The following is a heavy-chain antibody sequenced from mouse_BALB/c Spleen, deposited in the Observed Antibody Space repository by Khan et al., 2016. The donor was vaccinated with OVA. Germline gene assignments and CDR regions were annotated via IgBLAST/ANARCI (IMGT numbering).Heavy chain of an antibody. CDR1: GYSITNDYA. V-gene: IGHV3-2*02. CDR2: ISSTGST. J-gene: IGHJ4*01. CDR3: ARSLYYNYGYALDY. D-gene: IGHD2-4*01. Sequence: EVQLQESGPGLVKPSQSLSLTCTVTGYSITNDYAWNWIRQFPGNKLEWMGYISSTGSTSYNPSLKSRISITRDTPKNQFFLQLRSVTSEDTATYYCARSLYYNYGYALDYWGRETSVTVSS.